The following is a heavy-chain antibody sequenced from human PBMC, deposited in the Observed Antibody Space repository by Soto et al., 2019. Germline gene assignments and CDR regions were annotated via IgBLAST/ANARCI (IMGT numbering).Heavy chain of an antibody. J-gene: IGHJ5*01. CDR3: ARQRLRSTNWFDS. Sequence: SETLSLTCTVSGGSISSSSYYWGWIRQPPGKGLEWIGSIYYSGSTYYNPSLKSRVTISVDTSKNQFSLKLSSVTAADTAVYYCARQRLRSTNWFDSWGQGTLVTVSS. CDR2: IYYSGST. V-gene: IGHV4-39*01. D-gene: IGHD4-17*01. CDR1: GGSISSSSYY.